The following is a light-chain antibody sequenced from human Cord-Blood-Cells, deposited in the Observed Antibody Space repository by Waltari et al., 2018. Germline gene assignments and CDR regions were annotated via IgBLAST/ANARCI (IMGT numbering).Light chain of an antibody. J-gene: IGKJ4*01. CDR2: DAS. Sequence: DIQMTQSLSSLSASVGDRVTITCQASQNISNYLNWYQQKPGKAPKLLIYDASNLETGVPARVRGSGSETDFTFTLRRLQPGDRATYYCQQYDNLPLTFGEGTKVEIK. CDR3: QQYDNLPLT. V-gene: IGKV1-33*01. CDR1: QNISNY.